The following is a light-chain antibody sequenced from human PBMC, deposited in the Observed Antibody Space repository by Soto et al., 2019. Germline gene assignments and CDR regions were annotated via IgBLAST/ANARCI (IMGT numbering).Light chain of an antibody. CDR3: SSYTSSSTYV. J-gene: IGLJ1*01. CDR1: SSDVGGYNY. Sequence: QSVLTQPASVSGSPGQSITISCTGTSSDVGGYNYVSWYQQHPGKGPKLRIYEVSNRPSGVSNRFSGSKSGNTASLTISGLQAEDEADYYCSSYTSSSTYVFGTGTKVTVL. V-gene: IGLV2-14*01. CDR2: EVS.